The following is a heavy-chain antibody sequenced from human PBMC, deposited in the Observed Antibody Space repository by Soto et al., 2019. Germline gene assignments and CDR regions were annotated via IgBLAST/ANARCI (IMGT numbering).Heavy chain of an antibody. D-gene: IGHD2-15*01. Sequence: QVQLVQSGAEVKKPGASVKVSCKASGYTFTSYAMHWVRQAPGQRLEWMGWISAGNGNTKYSQKFQGRVTITSDTSANTAYIELSSLRSEDTAVYYCARGPGGPDGPGDYWGQGTLVTVSS. V-gene: IGHV1-3*01. CDR2: ISAGNGNT. CDR3: ARGPGGPDGPGDY. J-gene: IGHJ4*02. CDR1: GYTFTSYA.